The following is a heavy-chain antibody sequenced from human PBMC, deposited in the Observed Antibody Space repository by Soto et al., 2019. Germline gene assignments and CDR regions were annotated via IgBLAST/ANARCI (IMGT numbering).Heavy chain of an antibody. Sequence: VASVKVSCKASGGTFSSYAISWVRQAPGQGLEWMGGIIPIFGTANYAQKFQGRVTITADESTSTAYMELSSLRSEDTAVYYCASLQAGRYYYYGMDVWGQGTTVTFSS. CDR3: ASLQAGRYYYYGMDV. D-gene: IGHD4-4*01. J-gene: IGHJ6*02. CDR1: GGTFSSYA. V-gene: IGHV1-69*13. CDR2: IIPIFGTA.